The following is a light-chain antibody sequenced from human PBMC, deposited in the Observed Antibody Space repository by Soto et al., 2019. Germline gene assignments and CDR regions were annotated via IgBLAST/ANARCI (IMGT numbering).Light chain of an antibody. CDR1: QSIHTS. J-gene: IGKJ5*01. Sequence: EIVLTQSPGTLSLSPGERATLSCGASQSIHTSLAWYQQKPGQPPRLVVYDSTLRANGVPDRFGGSRSGTEFTLTINNLETEDFAVYYCQQRNVWPTITFGQGTRLEIK. CDR2: DST. V-gene: IGKV3-11*01. CDR3: QQRNVWPTIT.